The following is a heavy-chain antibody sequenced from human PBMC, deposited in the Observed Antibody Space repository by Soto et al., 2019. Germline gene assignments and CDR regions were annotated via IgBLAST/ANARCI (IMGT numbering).Heavy chain of an antibody. J-gene: IGHJ4*02. V-gene: IGHV3-7*03. D-gene: IGHD3-22*01. CDR1: GFTFRSYW. Sequence: GGSLRLSCAASGFTFRSYWMSWVRQAPGKGLEWVANIKQDGSEKYHVDSVKGRFTISRDNARKSLYLQMDGLRVEDTAVYFCAKDGTDDSSGYFSFDYWGQGALLTVSS. CDR3: AKDGTDDSSGYFSFDY. CDR2: IKQDGSEK.